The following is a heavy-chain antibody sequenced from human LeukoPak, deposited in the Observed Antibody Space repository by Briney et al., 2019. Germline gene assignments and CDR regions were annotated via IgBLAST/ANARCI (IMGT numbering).Heavy chain of an antibody. J-gene: IGHJ6*03. CDR3: AGGAVTGAGYYYYMDV. CDR1: GGTFSSYA. CDR2: IIPIFGTA. Sequence: SVKVSCKASGGTFSSYAISWVRQAPGQGLEWMGGIIPIFGTANYAQKFQGRVTITTDESTSTAYMELSSLRSEDTAVYYCAGGAVTGAGYYYYMDVWGKGTTVTVSS. D-gene: IGHD6-19*01. V-gene: IGHV1-69*05.